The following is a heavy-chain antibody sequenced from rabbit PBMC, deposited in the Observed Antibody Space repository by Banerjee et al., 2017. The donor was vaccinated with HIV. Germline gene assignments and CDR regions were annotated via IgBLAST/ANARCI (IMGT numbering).Heavy chain of an antibody. CDR1: GLDFSSSYD. CDR3: ARMGYTADYAYGGMDL. V-gene: IGHV1S43*01. J-gene: IGHJ6*01. CDR2: IYSSGST. D-gene: IGHD6-1*01. Sequence: EESGGDLVKPGASLTLTCKASGLDFSSSYDMCWVRQAPGKGPELIACIYSSGSTYYANWVNGRFTISRSTSLITVDLNMTSLTAADTATYFCARMGYTADYAYGGMDLWGPGTLVTVS.